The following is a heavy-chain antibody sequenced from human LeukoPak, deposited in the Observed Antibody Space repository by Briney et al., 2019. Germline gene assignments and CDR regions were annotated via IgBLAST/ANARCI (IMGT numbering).Heavy chain of an antibody. J-gene: IGHJ3*02. D-gene: IGHD3-10*01. CDR3: ARGDITMVRGVIIGDAFDI. Sequence: MSSETLSLTCTVSGGSISSYYWSWIRQPAGKGLEWIGRIYTSGSTNYNPSLKSRVTMSVDTSKNQFSLKLSSVTAADTAVYYCARGDITMVRGVIIGDAFDIWGQGTMVTVSS. CDR2: IYTSGST. CDR1: GGSISSYY. V-gene: IGHV4-4*07.